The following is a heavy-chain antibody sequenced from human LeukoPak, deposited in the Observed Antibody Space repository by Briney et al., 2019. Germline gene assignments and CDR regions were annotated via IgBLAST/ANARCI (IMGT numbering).Heavy chain of an antibody. CDR1: GGSFSGYY. V-gene: IGHV4-34*01. CDR3: ARVDWLRDYYYYMDV. D-gene: IGHD5-12*01. CDR2: INHSGST. Sequence: PSETLSLTCAVYGGSFSGYYWSWIRQPPGKGLEWIGEINHSGSTNYNPSLKSRVTISVDTSKNQFSLKVTSVTAADTAVYYCARVDWLRDYYYYMDVWGKGTTVTVSS. J-gene: IGHJ6*03.